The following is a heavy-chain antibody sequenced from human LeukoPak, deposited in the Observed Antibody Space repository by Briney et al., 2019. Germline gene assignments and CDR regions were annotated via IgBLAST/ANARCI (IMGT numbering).Heavy chain of an antibody. V-gene: IGHV3-21*01. D-gene: IGHD3-16*02. CDR1: GFTFSSYS. Sequence: GGSLRLSCAASGFTFSSYSMKWVRQAPGKGLEWVSSITGSSTYIHYADSVKGRFTISRDNAKNSLYLQMNSLRAEDTAVYYCARGFADFVWGSYPSSYWGQGILVTVSS. CDR3: ARGFADFVWGSYPSSY. CDR2: ITGSSTYI. J-gene: IGHJ4*02.